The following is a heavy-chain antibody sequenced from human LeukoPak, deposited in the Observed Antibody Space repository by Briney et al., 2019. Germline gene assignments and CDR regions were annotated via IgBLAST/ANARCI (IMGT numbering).Heavy chain of an antibody. D-gene: IGHD1-26*01. Sequence: GGSLRLSCAASGFTFDDYAMHWVRQAPGKGLEWVSLISGDGCSTYYADSVKGRFTISRDNSKNSLYLQMNSLRTEDTALYYCAKDSGSGSYYYYYGMDVWGQGTTVTVSS. CDR2: ISGDGCST. CDR3: AKDSGSGSYYYYYGMDV. CDR1: GFTFDDYA. V-gene: IGHV3-43*02. J-gene: IGHJ6*02.